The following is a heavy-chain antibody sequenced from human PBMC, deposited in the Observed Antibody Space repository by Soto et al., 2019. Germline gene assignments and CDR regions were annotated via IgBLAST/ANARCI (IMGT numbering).Heavy chain of an antibody. CDR1: GYSFTSYW. J-gene: IGHJ6*02. CDR2: IYPGDSDT. D-gene: IGHD3-22*01. CDR3: ASSYYYDSSGYYYYYYGMDV. Sequence: GESLKISCKGSGYSFTSYWIGWVRQMPGKGLECMGIIYPGDSDTRYSPSFQGQVTISADKSISTAYLQWSSLKASDTAMYYCASSYYYDSSGYYYYYYGMDVWGQGTTVTVSS. V-gene: IGHV5-51*01.